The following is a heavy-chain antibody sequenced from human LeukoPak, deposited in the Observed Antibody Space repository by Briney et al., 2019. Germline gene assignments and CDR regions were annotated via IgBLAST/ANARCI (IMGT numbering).Heavy chain of an antibody. CDR1: GGSISSRSYY. D-gene: IGHD3-22*01. CDR3: ARGPYSYDSSGAFDI. Sequence: SSETLSLTCTVSGGSISSRSYYWGWIRQSPGKGLEWIGRISSSGSTNYNPSLRSRVTISVDTSKNQFSLKLSSVTAADTAVYFCARGPYSYDSSGAFDIWGQGTMVTVSS. J-gene: IGHJ3*02. V-gene: IGHV4-39*07. CDR2: ISSSGST.